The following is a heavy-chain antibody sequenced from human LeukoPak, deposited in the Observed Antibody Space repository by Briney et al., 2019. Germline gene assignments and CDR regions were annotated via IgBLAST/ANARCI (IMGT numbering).Heavy chain of an antibody. CDR1: GGSISSYY. Sequence: SETLSLTCTVSGGSISSYYWSWIRQPPGRGQEWIGFIFYSGSTYYNPSLRSRVTMSVDTSKNQFSLKLSSVTAADTAVYYCARLDSNYYYYGMDVWGQGTTVTVSS. D-gene: IGHD3/OR15-3a*01. CDR3: ARLDSNYYYYGMDV. CDR2: IFYSGST. J-gene: IGHJ6*02. V-gene: IGHV4-59*01.